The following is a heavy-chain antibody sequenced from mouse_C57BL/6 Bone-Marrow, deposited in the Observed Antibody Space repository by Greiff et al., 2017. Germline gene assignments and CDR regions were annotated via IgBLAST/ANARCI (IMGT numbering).Heavy chain of an antibody. V-gene: IGHV14-4*01. CDR1: GFNIKDDY. Sequence: EVKLQESGAELVRPGASVKLSCTASGFNIKDDYMHWVKQRPEQGLEWIGWIDPENGDTEYASKFQGKATITADTSSNTAYLQLSSLTSEDTAVYYCTTTGPLLKDAMDYWGQGTSVTVSS. J-gene: IGHJ4*01. CDR3: TTTGPLLKDAMDY. D-gene: IGHD2-14*01. CDR2: IDPENGDT.